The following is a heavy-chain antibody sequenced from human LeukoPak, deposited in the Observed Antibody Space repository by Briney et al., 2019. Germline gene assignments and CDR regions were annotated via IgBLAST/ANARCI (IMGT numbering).Heavy chain of an antibody. V-gene: IGHV3-11*01. CDR2: IGTRGRPL. J-gene: IGHJ4*02. Sequence: GGSLRLSCAASGFTFRDHYMAWIRQAPGQGLEWIAYIGTRGRPLYFADSVKGRFSASRDDGVNSLFLQMEGLTVEDTAIYYCARRALGPIGAFDHWGQGALVTVSS. CDR1: GFTFRDHY. D-gene: IGHD5-12*01. CDR3: ARRALGPIGAFDH.